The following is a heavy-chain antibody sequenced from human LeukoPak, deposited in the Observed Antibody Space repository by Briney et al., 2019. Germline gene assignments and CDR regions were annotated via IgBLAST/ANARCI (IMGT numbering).Heavy chain of an antibody. Sequence: SETLSLTCTVSGGSISSYYWSWIRQPPGKGLEWIGYIYYSGSTNYNPSLKSRVTISVGTFKNQFSLKLSSVTAADTAVYYCAREVGSSSWYGYYFDYWGQGTLVTVSS. CDR1: GGSISSYY. CDR3: AREVGSSSWYGYYFDY. J-gene: IGHJ4*02. CDR2: IYYSGST. V-gene: IGHV4-59*01. D-gene: IGHD6-13*01.